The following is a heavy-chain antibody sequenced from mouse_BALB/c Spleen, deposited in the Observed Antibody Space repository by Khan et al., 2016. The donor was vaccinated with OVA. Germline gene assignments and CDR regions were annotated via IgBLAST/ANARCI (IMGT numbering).Heavy chain of an antibody. V-gene: IGHV5-17*02. CDR2: LSSGSSTI. CDR3: ARDSNCDY. J-gene: IGHJ2*01. CDR1: GFTFSRFG. Sequence: EVKVVESGGGLVQPGGSRKLSCAASGFTFSRFGMHWVRQAPEKGLEWVAYLSSGSSTIYYADTVKGRFTIYRANPKNTLFRQMTSLRSEDTAMYYCARDSNCDYWGQGTTLTVSS.